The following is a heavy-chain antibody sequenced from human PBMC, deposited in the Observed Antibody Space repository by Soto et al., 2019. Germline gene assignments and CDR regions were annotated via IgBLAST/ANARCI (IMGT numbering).Heavy chain of an antibody. J-gene: IGHJ5*02. CDR1: GYSFTSYW. CDR3: ARHGDRGIAARPSWFDP. CDR2: IYPGDSDT. D-gene: IGHD6-6*01. V-gene: IGHV5-51*01. Sequence: PGESLKISCKGSGYSFTSYWIGWVRQMPGKGLEWMGIIYPGDSDTRYSPSFQGQVTISADKSISTAYLQWSSLKASDTAMYYCARHGDRGIAARPSWFDPWGQGTLVTVSS.